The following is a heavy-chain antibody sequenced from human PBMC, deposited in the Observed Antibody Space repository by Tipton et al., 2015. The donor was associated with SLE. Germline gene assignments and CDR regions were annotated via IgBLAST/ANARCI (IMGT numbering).Heavy chain of an antibody. Sequence: TLSLTCAVYGGSFSGYYWSWIRQPPGKGLEWIGEINHSGSTNYNPSLKSRVTISLDMSTNQFSLRLSSVTAADTAVYYCARGSTVVAPDSWGQGTLVTVSS. J-gene: IGHJ5*01. CDR2: INHSGST. V-gene: IGHV4-34*01. CDR3: ARGSTVVAPDS. D-gene: IGHD4-23*01. CDR1: GGSFSGYY.